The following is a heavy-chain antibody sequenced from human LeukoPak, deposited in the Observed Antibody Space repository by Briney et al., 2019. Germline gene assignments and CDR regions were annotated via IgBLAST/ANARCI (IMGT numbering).Heavy chain of an antibody. CDR1: GFTFSTYA. Sequence: GGSLRLSCAASGFTFSTYAMSWVRQAPGKGLEWDSAISGSGGSTYYADSVKGRFTISRDNSKNTLYLQMNSLRAEDTAVYYCAKGSFWSGNIGAFDIWGQGTMVTVSS. CDR3: AKGSFWSGNIGAFDI. CDR2: ISGSGGST. J-gene: IGHJ3*02. V-gene: IGHV3-23*01. D-gene: IGHD3-3*01.